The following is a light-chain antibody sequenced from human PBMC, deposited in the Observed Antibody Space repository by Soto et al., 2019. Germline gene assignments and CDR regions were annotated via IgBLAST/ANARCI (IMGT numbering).Light chain of an antibody. CDR1: QSIRSN. CDR3: QQYDNWPLT. Sequence: EVVMTQSPATLSVSPGEGATLYCRASQSIRSNLAWYQKKPGQSHRLLIYGASTRATAVPARFSGSGSGTEFTLPISSLQSEDFAVYYCQQYDNWPLTFGGGTQVEIK. CDR2: GAS. V-gene: IGKV3-15*01. J-gene: IGKJ4*01.